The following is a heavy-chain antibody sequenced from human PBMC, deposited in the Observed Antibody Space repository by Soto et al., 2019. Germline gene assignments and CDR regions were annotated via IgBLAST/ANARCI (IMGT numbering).Heavy chain of an antibody. V-gene: IGHV1-69*02. CDR3: ARLWPHTEEDI. J-gene: IGHJ3*02. CDR1: GGTFSSYT. CDR2: IIPILGIA. Sequence: QVQLVQSGAEVKKPGSSVMVSCKASGGTFSSYTISWVRQAPGQGLEWMGRIIPILGIANYAQKFQGRVTITADKSTSTAYMELSSLRSEDTAVYYCARLWPHTEEDIWGQGTMVTVSS. D-gene: IGHD4-17*01.